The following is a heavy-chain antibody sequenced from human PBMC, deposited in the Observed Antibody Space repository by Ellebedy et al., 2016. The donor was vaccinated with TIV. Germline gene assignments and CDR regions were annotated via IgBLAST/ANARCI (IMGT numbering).Heavy chain of an antibody. CDR3: ARDGRSASGMDV. CDR2: IYYRGGT. V-gene: IGHV4-59*11. CDR1: GFTFDTHV. J-gene: IGHJ6*02. Sequence: GSLRLSXVASGFTFDTHVMSWVRQPPGKGLEWVGYIYYRGGTKYNPSLGSRVTISVDRSNNKFSLEVKSVTAADTAVYFCARDGRSASGMDVWGRGTTVTVSS.